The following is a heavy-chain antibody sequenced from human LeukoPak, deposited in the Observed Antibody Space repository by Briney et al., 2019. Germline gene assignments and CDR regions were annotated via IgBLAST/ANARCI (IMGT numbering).Heavy chain of an antibody. Sequence: SQTLSLTCTVSGGSISSGGYYWSWIRQPVGKGLEWIGRIYTSGSTNYNPSLKSRVTISVDTSKNQFSLKLSSVTAADTAVYYCARGYCSSTSCYWRYWGQGTLVTVSS. CDR3: ARGYCSSTSCYWRY. CDR2: IYTSGST. CDR1: GGSISSGGYY. J-gene: IGHJ4*02. D-gene: IGHD2-2*01. V-gene: IGHV4-61*02.